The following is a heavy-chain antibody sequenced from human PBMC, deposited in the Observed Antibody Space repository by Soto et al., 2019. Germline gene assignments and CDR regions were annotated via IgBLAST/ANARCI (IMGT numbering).Heavy chain of an antibody. CDR3: ARVYDTDYVMDV. J-gene: IGHJ6*04. D-gene: IGHD3-16*01. V-gene: IGHV4-31*03. Sequence: PSETLSLTCTVSGGSISSGGYYWSWIRQHPGKGLEWIGYIYYSGSTYYNPSLKSRVTISVDTSKNQFSLKLSSVTAADTAVYYCARVYDTDYVMDVWGKGTTCTASS. CDR2: IYYSGST. CDR1: GGSISSGGYY.